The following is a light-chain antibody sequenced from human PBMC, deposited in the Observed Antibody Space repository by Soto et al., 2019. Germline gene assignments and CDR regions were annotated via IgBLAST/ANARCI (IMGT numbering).Light chain of an antibody. Sequence: EIVMTQSPATLSVSPGERATLSCRASQSVSSNLAWYQQKPGQAPRLLIYGASTRATGIPARFSGSVSGTEFTPTVNSLQSEDFAVYYCKQYNNSPPITFGQGKRLAIK. CDR2: GAS. V-gene: IGKV3-15*01. J-gene: IGKJ5*01. CDR3: KQYNNSPPIT. CDR1: QSVSSN.